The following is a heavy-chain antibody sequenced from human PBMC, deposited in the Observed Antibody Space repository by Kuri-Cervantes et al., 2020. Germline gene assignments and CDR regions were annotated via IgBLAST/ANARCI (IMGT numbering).Heavy chain of an antibody. CDR2: IYSGGST. J-gene: IGHJ6*02. Sequence: ETLSLTCTVSGGSISSARYYWGWIRQPPGKGLEWVSVIYSGGSTYYADSVKGRFTISRDNSKNTLYLQMNSLRAEDTAVYYCARDPIVVVPAASGGGVYYYGMDVWGQGTTVTVSS. V-gene: IGHV3-53*05. D-gene: IGHD2-2*01. CDR3: ARDPIVVVPAASGGGVYYYGMDV. CDR1: GGSISSARYY.